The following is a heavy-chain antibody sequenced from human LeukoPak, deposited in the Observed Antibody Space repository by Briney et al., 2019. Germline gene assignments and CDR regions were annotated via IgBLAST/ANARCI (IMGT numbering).Heavy chain of an antibody. CDR1: GYSISSSNW. CDR3: ARNMGDGSGIIDY. Sequence: SETLSLTCAVSGYSISSSNWWGWIRQPPGKGLEWIGCIYYSGSIYYNPSLKSRVTMSVDTSKNQFSLKLSSVTAVDTAVYYCARNMGDGSGIIDYWGQGTLVTVSS. CDR2: IYYSGSI. D-gene: IGHD3-10*01. J-gene: IGHJ4*02. V-gene: IGHV4-28*05.